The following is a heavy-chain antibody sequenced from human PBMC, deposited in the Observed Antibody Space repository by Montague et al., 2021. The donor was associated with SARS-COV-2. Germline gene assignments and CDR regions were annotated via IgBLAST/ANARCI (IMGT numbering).Heavy chain of an antibody. CDR1: GGSISSINW. J-gene: IGHJ4*02. CDR3: ARTSILGAHRFDY. D-gene: IGHD3-16*01. V-gene: IGHV4-4*02. Sequence: SETLFLTCVVSGGSISSINWWSWVRQPPGKGLEWIGEIYHSGNTNYNPSLQSRFTISVDKSKNQFSLRLSSVTAADTAVYYCARTSILGAHRFDYWGQGTLVTVSS. CDR2: IYHSGNT.